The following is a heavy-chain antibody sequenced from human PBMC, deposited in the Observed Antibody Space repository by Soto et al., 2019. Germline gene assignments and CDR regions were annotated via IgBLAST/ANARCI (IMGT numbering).Heavy chain of an antibody. J-gene: IGHJ5*01. CDR1: GGYISSAGSF. Sequence: QVQLQESGPGLMKPSQTLSLTCTVSGGYISSAGSFWSWVRQLPGKGLEWIGYMSHSETTHYNSSLKSRVYISIHTSKNEFSVNLGPVTAADTAVYYCARGYSRPAWFDSWGPGTLVIVSS. V-gene: IGHV4-31*03. D-gene: IGHD5-12*01. CDR3: ARGYSRPAWFDS. CDR2: MSHSETT.